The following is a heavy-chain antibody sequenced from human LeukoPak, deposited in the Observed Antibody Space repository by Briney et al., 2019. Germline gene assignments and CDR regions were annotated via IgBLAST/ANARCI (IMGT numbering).Heavy chain of an antibody. CDR1: GYTFTSYD. D-gene: IGHD5-12*01. CDR3: ARGRWGSHSGYLYYYYYYMDV. Sequence: ASVKVSCKASGYTFTSYDINWVRQATGQGLEWMGWMNPNSGNTGYAQKFQGRVTMTRNTSISTAYMELGSLRSEDTAVYYCARGRWGSHSGYLYYYYYYMDVWGKGTTVTVSS. V-gene: IGHV1-8*01. J-gene: IGHJ6*03. CDR2: MNPNSGNT.